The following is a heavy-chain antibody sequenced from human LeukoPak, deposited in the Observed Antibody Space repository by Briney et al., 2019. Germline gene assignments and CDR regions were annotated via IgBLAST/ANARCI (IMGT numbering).Heavy chain of an antibody. CDR1: GFTFGDYA. J-gene: IGHJ4*02. D-gene: IGHD3-10*01. V-gene: IGHV3-49*03. CDR3: TRDFTPYYGSGSYYKGTYYFDY. CDR2: IRSKAYGGTT. Sequence: GRSLRLSCTASGFTFGDYAMSWFRQAPGKGLEWGGFIRSKAYGGTTEYAASVKGRFTISRDDSKSIAYLQMNSLKTEDTAVYYCTRDFTPYYGSGSYYKGTYYFDYWGQGTLVTVSS.